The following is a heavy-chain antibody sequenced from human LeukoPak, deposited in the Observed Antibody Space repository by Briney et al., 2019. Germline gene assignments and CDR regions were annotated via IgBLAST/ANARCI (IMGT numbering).Heavy chain of an antibody. Sequence: PGGSLRLSWAASGFTFSDYYMSWIRQAPGKGLEWVSYISSSSSYTNYADSVKGRFTISRDNAKNSLYLQMNSLRAEDTAVYYCARDKPDSSWYGPKDYWGRGTLVTVSS. D-gene: IGHD6-13*01. CDR1: GFTFSDYY. CDR2: ISSSSSYT. J-gene: IGHJ4*02. CDR3: ARDKPDSSWYGPKDY. V-gene: IGHV3-11*06.